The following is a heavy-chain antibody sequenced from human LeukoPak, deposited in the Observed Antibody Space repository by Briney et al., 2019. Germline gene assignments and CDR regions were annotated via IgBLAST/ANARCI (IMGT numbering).Heavy chain of an antibody. CDR1: GYTFTTYY. Sequence: ASVKVSCKASGYTFTTYYIHWVRQAPGQGLEWMGIINPTGGSTTYAQKFQGKVTMTRDTSTSTVFMEVNSLRSEDTAVYYCALYSSTWYWGQGTLVTVSS. D-gene: IGHD6-13*01. J-gene: IGHJ4*02. CDR3: ALYSSTWY. V-gene: IGHV1-46*01. CDR2: INPTGGST.